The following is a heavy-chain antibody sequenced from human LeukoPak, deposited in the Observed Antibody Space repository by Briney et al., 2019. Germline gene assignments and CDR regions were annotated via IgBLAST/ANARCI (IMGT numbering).Heavy chain of an antibody. V-gene: IGHV4-38-2*02. CDR1: GYSIRSGYY. CDR3: ARVPGPNWSDP. J-gene: IGHJ5*02. Sequence: PSETLSLTCTVSGYSIRSGYYWGWIRQPPGKGLEWIGSMYHSGSTYYNPSLRSRVTISVDTSKNQISLNLRSVTAADTAVYYCARVPGPNWSDPWGQGTLVTVSS. CDR2: MYHSGST.